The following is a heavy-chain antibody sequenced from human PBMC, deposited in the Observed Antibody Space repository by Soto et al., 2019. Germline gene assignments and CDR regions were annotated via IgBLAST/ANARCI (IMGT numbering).Heavy chain of an antibody. J-gene: IGHJ4*02. CDR1: GGIFSSYA. CDR3: ARVGGIGAPPGTDY. V-gene: IGHV1-69*01. D-gene: IGHD6-6*01. CDR2: VIPILGQA. Sequence: QVQLVQSGAEVQKPGSSVKVSCNASGGIFSSYAIRWLRQAPGQGLEWLGAVIPILGQAYYAQDLQDSVSSTADESTRTAYMELSSLRSEDTAVYFCARVGGIGAPPGTDYWGQGTLVTVSS.